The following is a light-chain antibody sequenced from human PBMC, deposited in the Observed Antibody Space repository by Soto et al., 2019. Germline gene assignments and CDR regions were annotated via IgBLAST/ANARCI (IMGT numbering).Light chain of an antibody. CDR3: QKYDSAPFT. J-gene: IGKJ3*01. V-gene: IGKV1-27*01. CDR1: QGISNY. Sequence: DIQMTQSPSSLSASVGDRVTITCRASQGISNYLAWYQQKPGKVPYLLISAASTLQSGAPSRFSGSGSGTDFTLTISSLQPEDVATYYCQKYDSAPFTFGLGTKVDIK. CDR2: AAS.